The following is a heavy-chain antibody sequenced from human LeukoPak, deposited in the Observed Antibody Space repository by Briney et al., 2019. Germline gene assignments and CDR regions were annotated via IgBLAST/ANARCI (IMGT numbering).Heavy chain of an antibody. CDR1: GGSFSGYY. Sequence: SETLSLTCAVYGGSFSGYYWSWIRQPPGKGLEWIGEISHSGSNNYNPSLKNRVTISVDTSKNQFSLKLSSVTAADTAVYYCARGRTRWLQLSYFDYWGQGTLVTVSS. D-gene: IGHD5-24*01. J-gene: IGHJ4*02. CDR3: ARGRTRWLQLSYFDY. CDR2: ISHSGSN. V-gene: IGHV4-34*01.